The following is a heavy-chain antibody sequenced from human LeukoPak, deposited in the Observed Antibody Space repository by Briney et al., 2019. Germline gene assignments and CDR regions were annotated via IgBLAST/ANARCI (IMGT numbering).Heavy chain of an antibody. CDR2: IYYSGST. CDR3: ARVRGGKGYSSGSYYFDY. Sequence: SETLSLTCTVSGGSISSYYWSWIRQPPGKGLEWIGYIYYSGSTNYNPSLKSRVTISVDTSKNQFSLKLSSVTAADTAVYYCARVRGGKGYSSGSYYFDYWGQGTLVTVSS. D-gene: IGHD6-19*01. J-gene: IGHJ4*02. CDR1: GGSISSYY. V-gene: IGHV4-59*12.